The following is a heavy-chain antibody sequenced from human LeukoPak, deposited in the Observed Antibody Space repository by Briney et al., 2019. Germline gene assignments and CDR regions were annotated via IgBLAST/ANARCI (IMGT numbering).Heavy chain of an antibody. CDR1: GGSFSGYY. V-gene: IGHV4-34*01. J-gene: IGHJ6*03. D-gene: IGHD3-10*01. CDR3: ARRKYYGSGSYSLQYYYYYYMDV. Sequence: PSETLSLTCAVYGGSFSGYYWSWIRQPPGKGLEWIGEINHSGSTNYNPSLKSRVTISVDTSKNQFSLKLSSVTAADTAVYYCARRKYYGSGSYSLQYYYYYYMDVWGKGTTVTISS. CDR2: INHSGST.